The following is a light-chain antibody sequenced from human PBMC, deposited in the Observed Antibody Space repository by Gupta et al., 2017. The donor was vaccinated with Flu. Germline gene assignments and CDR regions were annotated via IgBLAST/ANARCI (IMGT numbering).Light chain of an antibody. CDR1: SGHSNYA. CDR3: QTWGSGIGV. Sequence: QLVLTQSPSASASLGASVKLTCTLSSGHSNYAIEWHQQQPQKGPRYLMKFNSDGSHNRGDGIPDRFSGSSSGAERYLTISSLQSEDEADYYCQTWGSGIGVFGGGTKLTVL. V-gene: IGLV4-69*01. CDR2: FNSDGSH. J-gene: IGLJ3*02.